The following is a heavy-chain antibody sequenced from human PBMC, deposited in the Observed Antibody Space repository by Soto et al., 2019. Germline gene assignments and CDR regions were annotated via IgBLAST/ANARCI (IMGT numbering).Heavy chain of an antibody. D-gene: IGHD3-22*01. V-gene: IGHV4-39*01. CDR2: IYYSGST. CDR1: GGSISSSSYY. Sequence: QLQLQESGPGLVKPSETLSLTCTVSGGSISSSSYYWGWIRQPPGKGLEWIGSIYYSGSTYYNPSLKSRVNISVDTSKNQFSLKLSSVTAADTAVYYCARLFPIYYYDSSGPPGAFDIWGQGTMVTVSS. J-gene: IGHJ3*02. CDR3: ARLFPIYYYDSSGPPGAFDI.